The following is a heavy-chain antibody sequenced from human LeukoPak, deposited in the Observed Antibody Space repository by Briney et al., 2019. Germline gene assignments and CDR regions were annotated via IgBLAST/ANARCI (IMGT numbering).Heavy chain of an antibody. CDR3: ARDQYQQLLGSGFDY. V-gene: IGHV3-33*02. CDR2: IWYDGSNK. J-gene: IGHJ4*02. Sequence: GGSLRLSCAASGFPFSSYGMHWVRQAPGKGLEWVAVIWYDGSNKYYADSAKGRFTISRDNSKTTLFLQMNSLRADDTAVYYCARDQYQQLLGSGFDYWGQGTLVTVSP. D-gene: IGHD2-2*01. CDR1: GFPFSSYG.